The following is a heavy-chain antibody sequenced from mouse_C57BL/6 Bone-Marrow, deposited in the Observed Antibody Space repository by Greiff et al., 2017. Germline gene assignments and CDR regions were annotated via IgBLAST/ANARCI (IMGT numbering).Heavy chain of an antibody. D-gene: IGHD2-2*01. Sequence: EVQGVESGGGLVKPGGSLKLSCAASGFTFSSYAMSWVRQTPEKRLEWVATISDGGSYTYYPDNVKGRFTISRDHAKNNLYLQMSHLKAEDTAMFDCAGGYLYAMDYWGQGTSVTVSS. CDR2: ISDGGSYT. CDR1: GFTFSSYA. J-gene: IGHJ4*01. V-gene: IGHV5-4*01. CDR3: AGGYLYAMDY.